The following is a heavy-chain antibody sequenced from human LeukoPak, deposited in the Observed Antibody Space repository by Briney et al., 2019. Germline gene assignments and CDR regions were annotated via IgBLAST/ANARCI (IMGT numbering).Heavy chain of an antibody. CDR2: IYYSGSTNY. V-gene: IGHV4-59*08. Sequence: SETLSLTCTVSGGSIRSYYWSWIRQPPGKGLEWIGYIYYSGSTNYNYNPSLKSRVSISIEPSKSQFSLKLSSVTAADTAVYYCARHYYDSSGYYYVRYWGQGTLVTVSS. CDR1: GGSIRSYY. J-gene: IGHJ4*02. D-gene: IGHD3-22*01. CDR3: ARHYYDSSGYYYVRY.